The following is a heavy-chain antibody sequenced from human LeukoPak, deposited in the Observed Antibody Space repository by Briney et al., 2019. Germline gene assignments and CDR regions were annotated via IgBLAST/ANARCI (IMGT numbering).Heavy chain of an antibody. Sequence: PGGSLRLSCAASGFTFSSYAMSWVRQAPGKGLEWVSAISGSGGSTYYANSVKGRFTISRDNSKNTLYLQMNSLRAEDTAVYYCAKGSYYYDSSGYFDYWGQGTLVTVSS. CDR3: AKGSYYYDSSGYFDY. CDR2: ISGSGGST. CDR1: GFTFSSYA. D-gene: IGHD3-22*01. J-gene: IGHJ4*02. V-gene: IGHV3-23*01.